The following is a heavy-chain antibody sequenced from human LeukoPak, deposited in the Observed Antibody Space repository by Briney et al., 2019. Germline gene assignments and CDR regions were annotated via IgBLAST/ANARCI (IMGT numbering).Heavy chain of an antibody. Sequence: GESLKISCKGSGYSFASYWIGWVRQMPGKGLEWMGIIYPGDSDTRYSPSFQGQVTISADKSISTAYLQWSSLKASDTAMYYCARHRGKPVERVLPAATRIDYWGQGTLVPVSS. CDR1: GYSFASYW. D-gene: IGHD2-2*01. J-gene: IGHJ4*02. CDR2: IYPGDSDT. V-gene: IGHV5-51*01. CDR3: ARHRGKPVERVLPAATRIDY.